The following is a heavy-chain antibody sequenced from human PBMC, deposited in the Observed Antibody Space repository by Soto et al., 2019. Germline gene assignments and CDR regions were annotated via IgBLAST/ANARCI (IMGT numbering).Heavy chain of an antibody. CDR2: FDPEDGET. V-gene: IGHV1-24*01. CDR3: ETLYSSSSYDQYYFDY. J-gene: IGHJ4*02. D-gene: IGHD6-6*01. CDR1: GYTLTELS. Sequence: ASVKVSCKVSGYTLTELSMHWVRQAPGKGLEWMGGFDPEDGETIYAQKFQGRVTMTEDTSTDTAYMELSSLRSEDTAVYYCETLYSSSSYDQYYFDYWGQGTLVTVSS.